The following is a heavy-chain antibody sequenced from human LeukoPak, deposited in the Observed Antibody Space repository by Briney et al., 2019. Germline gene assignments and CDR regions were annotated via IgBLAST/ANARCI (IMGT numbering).Heavy chain of an antibody. CDR3: ARSEINDYFKY. D-gene: IGHD3-16*01. CDR2: ISQSGNT. Sequence: PSETLSLTCTVSGYSICSGYDWGWMRQAPGKGLEWLGSISQSGNTYNNPSLKSRVTLSVDTSKNQVSLKLTSVSAADTAVYYCARSEINDYFKYWGPGILVTVST. CDR1: GYSICSGYD. J-gene: IGHJ4*02. V-gene: IGHV4-38-2*02.